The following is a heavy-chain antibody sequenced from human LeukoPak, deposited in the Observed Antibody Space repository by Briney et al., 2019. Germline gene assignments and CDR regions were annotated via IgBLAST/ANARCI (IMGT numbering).Heavy chain of an antibody. Sequence: WETLSLTCTVSGGSISSSSYYWGWIRQPPGKGLEWIGNIYYTGSTYYNPSLKSRVTISVDTSKNQFSLKLSSVTAADTAVYYCARDSHVVVPAALDYWGQGTLVTVSS. CDR2: IYYTGST. D-gene: IGHD2-2*01. J-gene: IGHJ4*02. V-gene: IGHV4-39*02. CDR3: ARDSHVVVPAALDY. CDR1: GGSISSSSYY.